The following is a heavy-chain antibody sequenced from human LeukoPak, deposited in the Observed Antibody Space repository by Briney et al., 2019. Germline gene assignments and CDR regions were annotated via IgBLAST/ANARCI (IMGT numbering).Heavy chain of an antibody. Sequence: SETLSLTCNVFGGSISEYYWSWIRQPPGKGLEWIGYVYYTGIATYKPSLKSRVSISVDTSKNRFYLNLTSVTAADTAVYCARDRGVGGRFFDIWGQGILLSVSS. CDR2: VYYTGIA. D-gene: IGHD6-19*01. J-gene: IGHJ4*02. V-gene: IGHV4-59*01. CDR3: ARDRGVGGRFFDI. CDR1: GGSISEYY.